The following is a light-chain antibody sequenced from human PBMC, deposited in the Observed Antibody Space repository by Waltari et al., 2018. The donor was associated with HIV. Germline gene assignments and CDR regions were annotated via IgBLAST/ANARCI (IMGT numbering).Light chain of an antibody. Sequence: EIVMTQSPATLSVSPGERATLSCRASQSVSGYLAWYQQRPGQAPRLLIYDASNRATGIPARFSGSGSGTDFTLTISSLESEDFAVYFCQQRTNWPPTVSFGGGTRVQIK. CDR1: QSVSGY. V-gene: IGKV3-11*01. CDR3: QQRTNWPPTVS. CDR2: DAS. J-gene: IGKJ4*01.